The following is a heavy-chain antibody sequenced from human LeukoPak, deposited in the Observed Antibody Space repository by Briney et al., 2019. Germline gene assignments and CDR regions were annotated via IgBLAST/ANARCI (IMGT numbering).Heavy chain of an antibody. CDR1: GFTFSSYW. CDR2: IKQDGSEK. CDR3: ARGLFLSGYLDAFDI. V-gene: IGHV3-7*03. Sequence: PGGSLRFSCAASGFTFSSYWMSWVRQAPGKGLEWVANIKQDGSEKYYVDSVKGRCTISRDNLKNVLYLQMNSLKVEDTALYYCARGLFLSGYLDAFDIWGQGTVVTVSS. D-gene: IGHD3-22*01. J-gene: IGHJ3*02.